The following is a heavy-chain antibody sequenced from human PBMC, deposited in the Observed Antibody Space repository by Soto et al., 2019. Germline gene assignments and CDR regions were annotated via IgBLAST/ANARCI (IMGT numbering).Heavy chain of an antibody. CDR2: IYYSGST. V-gene: IGHV4-61*01. Sequence: QVQLQESGPGLVKPSETLSLTCTVSGGSVSSGSSYWSWIRQSPGKELEWIGYIYYSGSTNYNPSLKSRVTMSVDTSKNQFSLRLNSVTAADTAIYYCARDLRDSSWYGGLDVWGQGTTVTVSS. J-gene: IGHJ6*02. CDR1: GGSVSSGSSY. CDR3: ARDLRDSSWYGGLDV. D-gene: IGHD6-13*01.